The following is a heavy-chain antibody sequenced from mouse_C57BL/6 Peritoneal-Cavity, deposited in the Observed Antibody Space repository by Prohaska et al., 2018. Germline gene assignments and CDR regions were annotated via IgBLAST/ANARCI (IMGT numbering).Heavy chain of an antibody. CDR1: GYTFTSYW. CDR3: AKQLRLRGFAY. J-gene: IGHJ3*01. V-gene: IGHV1-50*01. CDR2: IDPADSYT. D-gene: IGHD3-2*02. Sequence: QVQLQQPGAELVKPGASVKLSCKASGYTFTSYWMQCVKQRPGQGLEWIGEIDPADSYTNYNQKFKGRATLTVDTSSSTAYMQLSSLTSEDSAVYYCAKQLRLRGFAYWGQGTLVTVSA.